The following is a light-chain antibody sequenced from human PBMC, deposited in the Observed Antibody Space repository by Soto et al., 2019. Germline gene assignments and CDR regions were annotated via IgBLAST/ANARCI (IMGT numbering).Light chain of an antibody. Sequence: QMTQSPSSVSAYVGDRVTITCRASQDIRTWLAWYQQKPGKAPKFLIYGASTLQSGVPSRFSGSGSGTCFTHTTSSQQPEDSATYYCQHATTFPITFAQGTRLEIK. CDR2: GAS. V-gene: IGKV1-12*01. CDR3: QHATTFPIT. J-gene: IGKJ5*01. CDR1: QDIRTW.